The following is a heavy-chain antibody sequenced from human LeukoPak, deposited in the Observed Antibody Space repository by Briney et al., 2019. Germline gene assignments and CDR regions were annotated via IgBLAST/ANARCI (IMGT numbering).Heavy chain of an antibody. V-gene: IGHV4-59*01. CDR1: GGSISSYY. CDR2: IYYSGST. Sequence: PSETLSLTCTVSGGSISSYYWSWIRQPPGKGLEWIGYIYYSGSTNYNPSLKSRVTISVDTPKNQFSLKLSSVTAADTAVYYCRLAYCGGDCFDYWGQGTLVTVSS. CDR3: RLAYCGGDCFDY. J-gene: IGHJ4*02. D-gene: IGHD2-21*01.